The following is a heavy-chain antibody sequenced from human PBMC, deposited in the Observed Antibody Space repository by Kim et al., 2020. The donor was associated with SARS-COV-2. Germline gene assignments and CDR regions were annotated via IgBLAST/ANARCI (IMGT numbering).Heavy chain of an antibody. V-gene: IGHV3-30-3*01. CDR2: ISYDGSNK. J-gene: IGHJ4*02. D-gene: IGHD2-15*01. CDR3: ARAEDTWFDY. CDR1: GFTFSSYA. Sequence: GGSLRLSCAASGFTFSSYAMHWFRQAPGKGLEWVAVISYDGSNKYYADSVKGRFTISRDNSKNTLYLQMNSLRAEDTAVYYCARAEDTWFDYWGQGTLVTVSS.